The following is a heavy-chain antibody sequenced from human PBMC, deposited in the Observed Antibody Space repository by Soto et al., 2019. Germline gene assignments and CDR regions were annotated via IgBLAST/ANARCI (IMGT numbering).Heavy chain of an antibody. CDR2: IWYDGSNK. CDR3: AREGSGGYSYGMDV. CDR1: GFTFSSFG. V-gene: IGHV3-33*01. J-gene: IGHJ6*02. Sequence: QVQLVESGGGVGQPGRSLRLSCGVAGFTFSSFGMHCVRQAPGEGREWVAVIWYDGSNKYYGASVKGRFIISRDNSKRTLYLQMNSLRVEDTAVYYCAREGSGGYSYGMDVWGQGTTVTVSS. D-gene: IGHD3-10*01.